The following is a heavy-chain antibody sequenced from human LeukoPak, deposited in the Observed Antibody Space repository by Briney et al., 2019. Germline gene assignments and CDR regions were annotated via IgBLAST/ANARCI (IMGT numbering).Heavy chain of an antibody. CDR3: ARTPGAVGNNYYGMDV. J-gene: IGHJ6*02. CDR1: GYTFTSYY. D-gene: IGHD2-2*01. V-gene: IGHV1-46*01. Sequence: GASVKVSFKASGYTFTSYYMHWVRQAPGQGLEWMGIINPSGGSTSYAQKFQGRVTMTRDTSTSTVYMELSSLRSEDTAVYYCARTPGAVGNNYYGMDVWGQGTTVTVSS. CDR2: INPSGGST.